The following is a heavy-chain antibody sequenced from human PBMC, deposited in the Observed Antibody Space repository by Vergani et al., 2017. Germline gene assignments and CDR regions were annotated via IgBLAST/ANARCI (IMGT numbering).Heavy chain of an antibody. J-gene: IGHJ6*02. V-gene: IGHV4-61*02. CDR2: FYTGGGT. CDR3: ARDPLYSNTWPFLLLEMDV. CDR1: GASISSGSYY. Sequence: QVQLQESGPGLVRPSQTLSLTCTVSGASISSGSYYWSWFRQPAGKRLEWIGRFYTGGGTNYNPSLKSRVTISVDTSKNQFSLQLSSVTAADTAAYYCARDPLYSNTWPFLLLEMDVWGQGTTVTVSS. D-gene: IGHD6-13*01.